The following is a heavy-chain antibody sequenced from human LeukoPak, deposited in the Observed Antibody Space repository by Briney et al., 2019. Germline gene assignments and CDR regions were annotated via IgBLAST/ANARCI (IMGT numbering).Heavy chain of an antibody. D-gene: IGHD6-13*01. CDR1: GFTFSSYA. Sequence: GGSLRLSCAASGFTFSSYAMSWVRQAPGKGLEWVSAISGSGGSTYYADSVRGRFTISRDNSKNTLYLQMSSLRAEDTAVYYCAKVGIAAAFSYYFDYWGQGTLVTVSS. J-gene: IGHJ4*02. CDR2: ISGSGGST. CDR3: AKVGIAAAFSYYFDY. V-gene: IGHV3-23*01.